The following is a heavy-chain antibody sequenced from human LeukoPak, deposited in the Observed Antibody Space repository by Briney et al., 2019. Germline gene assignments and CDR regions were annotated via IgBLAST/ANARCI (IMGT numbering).Heavy chain of an antibody. D-gene: IGHD3-10*01. V-gene: IGHV3-23*01. CDR3: ARGGSQPITMHVFDY. Sequence: GGSLRLSCAASGFTFSSYAMSWVRQAPGKGLEWVSAISGSGGSTYYANSVKGRFTISRDSSKNTMYMQMNSLRVDDTAVYYCARGGSQPITMHVFDYWGQGTLVSVSS. CDR1: GFTFSSYA. CDR2: ISGSGGST. J-gene: IGHJ4*02.